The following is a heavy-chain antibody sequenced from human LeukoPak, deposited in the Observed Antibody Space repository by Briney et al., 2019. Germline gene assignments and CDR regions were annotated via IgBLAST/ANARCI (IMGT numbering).Heavy chain of an antibody. CDR1: GFIVSRYW. Sequence: GGSLRLSCAASGFIVSRYWMSWVRQAPGKGLEWVANIKKDGSEKYYVDSVEGRLTISRDNAKNSLYLQMNSLRAEGTALYYCAREQWELPRGTYYFDYWGQGTLVSVSS. CDR2: IKKDGSEK. J-gene: IGHJ4*02. CDR3: AREQWELPRGTYYFDY. D-gene: IGHD1-26*01. V-gene: IGHV3-7*05.